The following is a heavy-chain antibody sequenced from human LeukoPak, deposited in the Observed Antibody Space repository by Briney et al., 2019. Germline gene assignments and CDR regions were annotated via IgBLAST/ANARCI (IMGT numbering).Heavy chain of an antibody. CDR1: GFTFSDYA. CDR3: AKGRGWEASYYYYYMDV. Sequence: GGSLRLSCAASGFTFSDYALHWVRQAPGKGLEWVAFVAYDGSSKYYRDSVKGRFIISRDYSRNTLYLQMNSLRAEDTAVYYCAKGRGWEASYYYYYMDVWGKGTTVTISS. V-gene: IGHV3-30*04. J-gene: IGHJ6*03. D-gene: IGHD1-26*01. CDR2: VAYDGSSK.